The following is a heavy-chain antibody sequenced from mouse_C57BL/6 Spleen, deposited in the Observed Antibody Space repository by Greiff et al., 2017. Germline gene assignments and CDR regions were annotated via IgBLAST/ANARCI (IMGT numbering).Heavy chain of an antibody. CDR1: GYNFTSYW. V-gene: IGHV1-64*01. D-gene: IGHD1-1*01. CDR2: IHPNSGST. CDR3: ARKLDDGYAMDY. Sequence: QVQLQQPGAELVKPGASVKLSCKASGYNFTSYWMHWVKQRPGQGLEWIGMIHPNSGSTNYNEKFKSKATLTVDKSSSTAYMQLSSLTSEDSAVYYCARKLDDGYAMDYWGQGTSVTVSS. J-gene: IGHJ4*01.